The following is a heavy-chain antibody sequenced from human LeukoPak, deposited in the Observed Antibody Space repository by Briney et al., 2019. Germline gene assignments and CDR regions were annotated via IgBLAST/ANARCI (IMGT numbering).Heavy chain of an antibody. J-gene: IGHJ4*02. V-gene: IGHV3-7*04. CDR3: ARSSLGFFKW. D-gene: IGHD3-3*01. CDR1: GVTFSNFL. CDR2: INQDGSEK. Sequence: PGGSLRLSCAASGVTFSNFLMCWVRQAPGKGLEWVAKINQDGSEKYYLDFVKGRFTICRDNAKQSHCMQMNSLRADDTAFYHCARSSLGFFKWGGQGALVTVS.